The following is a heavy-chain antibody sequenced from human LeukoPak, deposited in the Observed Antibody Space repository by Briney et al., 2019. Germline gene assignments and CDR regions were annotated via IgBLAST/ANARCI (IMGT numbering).Heavy chain of an antibody. Sequence: PGRSLRLSCAASGFTFSSYGMHWVRQAPGKGLEWVAVIWYDGSNKYYADSVKGRFTISRDNSKNTLYLQMNSLRAEDTAVYYCARDGDTMVRGVITHFDYWGQGTLVTVSS. V-gene: IGHV3-33*01. CDR1: GFTFSSYG. J-gene: IGHJ4*02. CDR2: IWYDGSNK. D-gene: IGHD3-10*01. CDR3: ARDGDTMVRGVITHFDY.